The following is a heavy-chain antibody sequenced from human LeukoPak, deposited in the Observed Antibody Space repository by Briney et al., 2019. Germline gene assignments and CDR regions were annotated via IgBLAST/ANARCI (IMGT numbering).Heavy chain of an antibody. Sequence: GGSLRLSCAASGFTFSSYSLNWVRQAPGKGLEWVSSISSTSIYIYYADSVKGRFTISRDNAKNSLYLQMNSLRAEDTAVYYCARDGCSAISCYSSPHAYVGMDVWGQGTTVT. V-gene: IGHV3-21*01. CDR2: ISSTSIYI. D-gene: IGHD2-15*01. J-gene: IGHJ6*02. CDR1: GFTFSSYS. CDR3: ARDGCSAISCYSSPHAYVGMDV.